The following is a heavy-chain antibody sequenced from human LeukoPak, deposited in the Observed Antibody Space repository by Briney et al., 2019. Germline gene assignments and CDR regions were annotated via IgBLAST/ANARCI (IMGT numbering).Heavy chain of an antibody. D-gene: IGHD4-17*01. V-gene: IGHV1-8*01. J-gene: IGHJ3*02. Sequence: ASVKVSCKASGYTFTSYDINWVRQATGQGLEWMGWMNPNSGNTGYAQKFQGRVTMTRNTSISTAYMELSSLRSEDTAVYYCATDQSGDYVVDAFGIWGQGTMVTVSS. CDR3: ATDQSGDYVVDAFGI. CDR1: GYTFTSYD. CDR2: MNPNSGNT.